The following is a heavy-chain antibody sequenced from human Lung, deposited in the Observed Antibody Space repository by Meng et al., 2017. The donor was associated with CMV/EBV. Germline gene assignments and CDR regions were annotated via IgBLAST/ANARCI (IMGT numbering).Heavy chain of an antibody. D-gene: IGHD1-26*01. CDR1: GFLFCAYY. J-gene: IGHJ5*02. V-gene: IGHV3-11*04. CDR3: ARDFSAVHNWFDA. Sequence: ASGFLFCAYYITCIRQSPGKGLEWVSSISSSDSIKKYADSVEGRFTISRDHAKKSLYLQMNSLRAEDTAFYYCARDFSAVHNWFDAWGRGTLVTVSS. CDR2: ISSSDSIK.